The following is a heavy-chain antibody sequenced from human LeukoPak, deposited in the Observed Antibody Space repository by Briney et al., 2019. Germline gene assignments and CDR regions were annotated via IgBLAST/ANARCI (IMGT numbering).Heavy chain of an antibody. V-gene: IGHV4-59*01. J-gene: IGHJ4*02. CDR3: ARLSRGSSAGFDY. CDR1: GGSISNYY. Sequence: SETLSLTCAVSGGSISNYYWNWIRQPPGKGLEWIGYIYYSGSTNYNPSLKSRVTISVDTSKNQFSLKVNSVTAADTAVYFCARLSRGSSAGFDYWGQGILVTVSS. CDR2: IYYSGST. D-gene: IGHD6-6*01.